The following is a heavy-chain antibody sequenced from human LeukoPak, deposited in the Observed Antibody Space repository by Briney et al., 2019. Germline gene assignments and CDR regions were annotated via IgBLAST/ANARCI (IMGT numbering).Heavy chain of an antibody. V-gene: IGHV3-21*05. Sequence: PGGSLRLSCAASGFTFSTYDMNWVRQAQGKGLEWVSYISRSSSHIYYADSMKGRLTISRDNAKSSLYLQMDSLRDEDTAIYYCARDRAALARMGGMDVWGQGTTVTVFS. CDR3: ARDRAALARMGGMDV. CDR1: GFTFSTYD. D-gene: IGHD5-12*01. J-gene: IGHJ6*02. CDR2: ISRSSSHI.